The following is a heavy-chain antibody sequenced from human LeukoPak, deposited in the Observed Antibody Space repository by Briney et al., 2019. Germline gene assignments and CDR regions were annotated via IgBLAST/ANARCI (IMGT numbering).Heavy chain of an antibody. CDR1: GGTFSSYA. J-gene: IGHJ4*02. CDR2: IIPIVGIT. D-gene: IGHD1-26*01. V-gene: IGHV1-69*04. Sequence: GASVKVSCKASGGTFSSYAISWVRQAPGQGLEWMGRIIPIVGITNSAQKFRGRVTITADKSTSTAYMELSSLKSQDTAVYYCARESGGSYCLDYWGQGTLVTVSS. CDR3: ARESGGSYCLDY.